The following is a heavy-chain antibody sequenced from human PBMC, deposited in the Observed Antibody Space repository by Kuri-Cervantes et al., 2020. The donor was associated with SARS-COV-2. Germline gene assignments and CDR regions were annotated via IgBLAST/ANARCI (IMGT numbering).Heavy chain of an antibody. V-gene: IGHV3-21*01. CDR3: AANSYYYYYYMDV. CDR2: ITRSSVYI. J-gene: IGHJ6*03. D-gene: IGHD4-23*01. CDR1: GFTFSSYA. Sequence: GESLKISCAASGFTFSSYAMHWVRQAPGKGLEWVSSITRSSVYISYADSLKGRFTISRDNSKNTLYLQMNSLRAEDTAVYCSAANSYYYYYYMDVGGKGTTVTVSS.